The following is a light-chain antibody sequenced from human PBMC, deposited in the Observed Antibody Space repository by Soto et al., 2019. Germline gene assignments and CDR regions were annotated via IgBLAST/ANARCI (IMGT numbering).Light chain of an antibody. CDR2: GAS. J-gene: IGKJ1*01. CDR1: QSVSSTY. CDR3: QQYGSSSTWT. V-gene: IGKV3-20*01. Sequence: EIVLTQSPGTLSLSPGERATLSCRASQSVSSTYLAWYQHKPGQPPTLLIYGASSRVTGIPDRFSGSGSGTDFTLTISRLEPENFAVYYCQQYGSSSTWTFGQGTKFEI.